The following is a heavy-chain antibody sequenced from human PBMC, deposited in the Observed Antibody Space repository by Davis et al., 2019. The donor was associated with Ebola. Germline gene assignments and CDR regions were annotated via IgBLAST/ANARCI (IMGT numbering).Heavy chain of an antibody. CDR1: GFTFSSYG. Sequence: PGGSLRLSCAASGFTFSSYGMHWVRQAPGKGLEWVAVISYDGSNKYYADSVKGRFTISRDNSKNTLYLQMNSLRAEDTAVYYCARKPGEFSFDYWGQGTLVTVSS. D-gene: IGHD3-10*01. J-gene: IGHJ4*02. CDR3: ARKPGEFSFDY. V-gene: IGHV3-30*03. CDR2: ISYDGSNK.